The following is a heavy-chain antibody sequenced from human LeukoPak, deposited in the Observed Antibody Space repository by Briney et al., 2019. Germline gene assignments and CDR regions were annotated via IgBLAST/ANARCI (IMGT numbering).Heavy chain of an antibody. Sequence: GGSLRLSCAASGFRLSNYWMSWVRQAPGKGLEWVANIKQDGNDKWYVDSVKGRFTISRDNAKSSLFLQMNSLRAEGTAVYYCAKDDRGYDSSGYYPNAFDYWGQGTLVTVSS. CDR2: IKQDGNDK. CDR3: AKDDRGYDSSGYYPNAFDY. J-gene: IGHJ4*02. D-gene: IGHD3-22*01. V-gene: IGHV3-7*01. CDR1: GFRLSNYW.